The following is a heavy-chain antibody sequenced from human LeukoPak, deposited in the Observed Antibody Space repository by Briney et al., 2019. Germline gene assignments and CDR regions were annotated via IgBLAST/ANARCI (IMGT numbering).Heavy chain of an antibody. D-gene: IGHD3-16*02. CDR1: GGSFSGYY. V-gene: IGHV4-34*01. J-gene: IGHJ4*02. Sequence: SETLSLTCAVYGGSFSGYYWSWIRQPPGKGLEWIGEINHSGSTNYNPSLKSRVTISVDTSKNQFSLKLSSVTAADTAVYYCARGVRVHDYVWGSYRLNYYFDYWGQGTLVTVSS. CDR2: INHSGST. CDR3: ARGVRVHDYVWGSYRLNYYFDY.